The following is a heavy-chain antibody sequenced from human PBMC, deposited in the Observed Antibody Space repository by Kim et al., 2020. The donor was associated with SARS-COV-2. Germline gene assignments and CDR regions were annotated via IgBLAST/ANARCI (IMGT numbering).Heavy chain of an antibody. J-gene: IGHJ6*02. CDR1: GFTFSKYW. CDR3: ARGSFTDGMDV. V-gene: IGHV3-74*01. Sequence: GGSLRLSCAASGFTFSKYWMNWVRRGPGKGLVWVSRVKGDGTDINYADSVKGRFTISRDNAKSTVYLQMNSLRGEDTAVYYCARGSFTDGMDVWGQGTTVTVS. CDR2: VKGDGTDI.